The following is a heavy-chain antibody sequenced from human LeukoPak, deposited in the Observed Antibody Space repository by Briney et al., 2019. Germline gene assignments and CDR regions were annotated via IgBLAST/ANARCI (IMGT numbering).Heavy chain of an antibody. CDR2: ISAYNGNT. Sequence: EASVKVSCKASGYTFTSYGISWVRQAPGQGLEWMEWISAYNGNTNYAQKLQGRVTMTTDTSTSTAYMELRSLRSDDTAVYYCARYVMITFGGINDYWGQGTLVTVSS. V-gene: IGHV1-18*01. J-gene: IGHJ4*02. CDR3: ARYVMITFGGINDY. D-gene: IGHD3-16*01. CDR1: GYTFTSYG.